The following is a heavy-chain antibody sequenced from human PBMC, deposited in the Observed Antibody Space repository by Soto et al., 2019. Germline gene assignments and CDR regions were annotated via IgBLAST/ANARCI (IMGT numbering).Heavy chain of an antibody. J-gene: IGHJ5*02. CDR3: AKDLEGFVNWFDP. Sequence: QVQLVESGGGVDQPGRSLRLSCAASGFTFSSYGMHWVRQAPGKGLEWVAVISYDGSNKYYADSVKGRFTISRDNSKNTLYLQTNCLRAEDTAVYYCAKDLEGFVNWFDPWGQGTLVTVSS. D-gene: IGHD1-1*01. CDR2: ISYDGSNK. V-gene: IGHV3-30*18. CDR1: GFTFSSYG.